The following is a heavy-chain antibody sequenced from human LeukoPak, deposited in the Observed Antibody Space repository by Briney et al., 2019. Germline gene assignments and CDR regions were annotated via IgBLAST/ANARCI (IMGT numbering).Heavy chain of an antibody. J-gene: IGHJ3*02. V-gene: IGHV1-18*01. CDR3: ARHVFEWFGERVIDAFDI. CDR2: ISAYNSDT. Sequence: GASVKVSCKASGYTFINYNIAWVRQAPGQGLEWMGWISAYNSDTNYGQKVQGRVAMTTDTSTRTAYMELRGLRSDDTAVYYCARHVFEWFGERVIDAFDIWGQGTLVTVSS. CDR1: GYTFINYN. D-gene: IGHD3-10*01.